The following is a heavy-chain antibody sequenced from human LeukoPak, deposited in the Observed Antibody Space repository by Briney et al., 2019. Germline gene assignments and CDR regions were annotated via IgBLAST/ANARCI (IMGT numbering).Heavy chain of an antibody. CDR1: GFTFSSYS. Sequence: PGGSLRLPCAASGFTFSSYSMNWVRQAPGKGLEWVSSISSSSSYIYYADSVKGRFTISRDNAKNSLYLQMNSLRAEDTAVYYCARGGQWLVLGPNWFDPWGQGTLVTVSS. CDR2: ISSSSSYI. CDR3: ARGGQWLVLGPNWFDP. D-gene: IGHD6-19*01. V-gene: IGHV3-21*01. J-gene: IGHJ5*02.